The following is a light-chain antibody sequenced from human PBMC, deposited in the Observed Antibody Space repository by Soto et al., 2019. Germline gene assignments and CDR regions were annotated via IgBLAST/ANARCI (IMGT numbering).Light chain of an antibody. CDR1: QDIGTW. Sequence: RTTPGPSALSVSVGDRVTITCRASQDIGTWLAWYQQKPGKAPKLLIYDASSLESGVPSRFSGSGSGTEFTLTISSLQPDDFATYYCQQYNSYPWTFGQGTKADI. CDR2: DAS. CDR3: QQYNSYPWT. J-gene: IGKJ1*01. V-gene: IGKV1-5*01.